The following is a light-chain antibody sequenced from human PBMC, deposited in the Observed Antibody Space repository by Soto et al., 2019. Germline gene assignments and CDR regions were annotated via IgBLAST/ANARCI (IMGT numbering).Light chain of an antibody. CDR3: QSYDSSLHVV. J-gene: IGLJ2*01. CDR1: SSSIGAGYD. CDR2: ADN. V-gene: IGLV1-40*01. Sequence: QLVLTQPPSVSGAPGQRVTISCTGSSSSIGAGYDVHWYQQLPGTAPRLLIYADNNRPSGVPDRFSGSKSGSSASLAITGLQAEDEADYYCQSYDSSLHVVFGGGTKLTVL.